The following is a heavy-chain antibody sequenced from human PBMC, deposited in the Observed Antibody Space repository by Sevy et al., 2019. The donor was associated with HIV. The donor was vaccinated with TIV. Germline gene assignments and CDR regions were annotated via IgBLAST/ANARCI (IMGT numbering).Heavy chain of an antibody. V-gene: IGHV1-24*01. CDR2: FDPEDGET. D-gene: IGHD3-22*01. J-gene: IGHJ4*02. Sequence: ASMKVSCKVSGYTLIQLSMHWVRQVPGKGLEWMGSFDPEDGETIYAQKFQGRVTMTEDTSTDTAYMELSSLKSEDTAIFYCAITKDYYDSSGYPLDYWGQGTLVTVSS. CDR3: AITKDYYDSSGYPLDY. CDR1: GYTLIQLS.